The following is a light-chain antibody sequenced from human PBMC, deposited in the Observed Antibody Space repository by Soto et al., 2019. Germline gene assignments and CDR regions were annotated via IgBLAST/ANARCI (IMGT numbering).Light chain of an antibody. CDR2: EVS. J-gene: IGLJ2*01. CDR3: CSYAGGTNWV. Sequence: QPVLTQPASVSGSPGQSITISCTGTNSDVGTYNLVSWYQQHPGKDPILLIYEVSERPSGVSDRFSGSKSGDTASLTISGLQAEDEAEYACCSYAGGTNWVFGGGTKLTVL. V-gene: IGLV2-23*02. CDR1: NSDVGTYNL.